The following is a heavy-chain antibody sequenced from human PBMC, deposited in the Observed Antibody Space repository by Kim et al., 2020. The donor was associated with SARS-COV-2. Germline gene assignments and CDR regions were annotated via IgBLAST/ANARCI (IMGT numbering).Heavy chain of an antibody. Sequence: FTISRDNSKNTLYLQMNSLRAEDTAVYYCARRLYDFWSGYYPLGYYGMDVWGQGTTVTVSS. CDR3: ARRLYDFWSGYYPLGYYGMDV. D-gene: IGHD3-3*01. J-gene: IGHJ6*02. V-gene: IGHV3-30*01.